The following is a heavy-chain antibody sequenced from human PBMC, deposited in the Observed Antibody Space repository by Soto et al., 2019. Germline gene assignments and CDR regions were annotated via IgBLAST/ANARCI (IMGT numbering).Heavy chain of an antibody. CDR1: GFTFSSYA. CDR3: ARDPNIVATMGSIYYYYGMDV. J-gene: IGHJ6*02. CDR2: IRGSGDST. Sequence: TGGSLRLSCAASGFTFSSYAMNWVRQAPGEGLEWVSDIRGSGDSTYYVDSVKGRFTISRDNAKNSLYLQTNSLRAEDTAVYYCARDPNIVATMGSIYYYYGMDVWGQGTTVTVSS. V-gene: IGHV3-23*01. D-gene: IGHD5-12*01.